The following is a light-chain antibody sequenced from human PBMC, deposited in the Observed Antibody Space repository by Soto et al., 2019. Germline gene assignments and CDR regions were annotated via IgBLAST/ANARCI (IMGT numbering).Light chain of an antibody. CDR3: QQYNSYST. J-gene: IGKJ1*01. Sequence: DIQMTQSPSTLSASVGDRVTITCRASQSISSWLAWYQQKPGKAPKLLIYKAYSLESGVHSRFSGSGSGTEFTLTISSLQPDDFSTYYCQQYNSYSTFGQGTKVEIK. CDR1: QSISSW. V-gene: IGKV1-5*03. CDR2: KAY.